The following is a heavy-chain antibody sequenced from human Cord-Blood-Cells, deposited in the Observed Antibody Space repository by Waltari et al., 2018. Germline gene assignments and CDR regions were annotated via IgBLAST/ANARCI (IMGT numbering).Heavy chain of an antibody. Sequence: EVQLVESGGGLIQPGGSLRLSCAASGFTVSSNYMSWVRQAPGKGLEWVSGIYSGGSTYYSDSVKCRFTISRDNSKNTLYLQMNSLRAEDTAVYYCARAVTSCYYFDYWGQGTLVTVSS. CDR2: IYSGGST. CDR1: GFTVSSNY. CDR3: ARAVTSCYYFDY. J-gene: IGHJ4*02. D-gene: IGHD2-2*01. V-gene: IGHV3-53*01.